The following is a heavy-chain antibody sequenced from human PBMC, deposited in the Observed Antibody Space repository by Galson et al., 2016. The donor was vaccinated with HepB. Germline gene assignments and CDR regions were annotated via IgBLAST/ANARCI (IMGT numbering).Heavy chain of an antibody. V-gene: IGHV3-23*01. J-gene: IGHJ4*02. CDR3: AKDLQVSPLWFGELFPDD. CDR2: ITAAGGVT. D-gene: IGHD3-10*01. CDR1: GFTFRGYA. Sequence: LRLSCAASGFTFRGYAMSWVRQAPGKGLEWLSAITAAGGVTYYADSVKGRFTIARDNSKNTFYLEMSSLRVEDTAVYYCAKDLQVSPLWFGELFPDDWGQGTLVAVSS.